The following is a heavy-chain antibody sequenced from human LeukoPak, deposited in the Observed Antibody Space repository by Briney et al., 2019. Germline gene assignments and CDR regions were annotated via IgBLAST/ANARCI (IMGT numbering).Heavy chain of an antibody. CDR3: ARGGDIAAAANDY. D-gene: IGHD6-13*01. V-gene: IGHV3-30*01. CDR2: ISYDGSNK. CDR1: GFTFSSYA. Sequence: GGSLRLSCAASGFTFSSYAMHWVRQAPGKGLEWVAVISYDGSNKYYADSVKGRFTISRDNSKNTLYLQMNSLRAEDTAVYYCARGGDIAAAANDYWGQGTLVTVSP. J-gene: IGHJ4*02.